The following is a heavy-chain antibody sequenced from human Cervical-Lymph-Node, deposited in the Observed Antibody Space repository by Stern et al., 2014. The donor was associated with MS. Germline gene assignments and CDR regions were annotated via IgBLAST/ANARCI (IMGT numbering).Heavy chain of an antibody. CDR1: GFTFEDYG. V-gene: IGHV3-20*01. CDR3: ARAFCTGGVCYSFPFYGMDV. Sequence: EVQLVESEGGVVRPGRSLRLSCAASGFTFEDYGMSWVRQGPGKGLEGVAAINWNGGSTVYAGSVQGRFTISRDNAKNSLYLQMNSLRAEDTALYHCARAFCTGGVCYSFPFYGMDVWGQGTTVTVSS. J-gene: IGHJ6*02. D-gene: IGHD2-8*02. CDR2: INWNGGST.